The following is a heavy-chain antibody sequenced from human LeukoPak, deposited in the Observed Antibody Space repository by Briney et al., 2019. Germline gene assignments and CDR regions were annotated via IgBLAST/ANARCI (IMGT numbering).Heavy chain of an antibody. J-gene: IGHJ4*02. CDR1: GFTFSSYA. CDR3: AKDIVVVVAATPY. D-gene: IGHD2-15*01. V-gene: IGHV3-23*01. Sequence: GGSQRLSCAASGFTFSSYAMSWVRQAPGKGLEWVSAISGSGGSTYYADSVKGRFTISRDNSKNTLYLQMNSLRAEDTAVYYCAKDIVVVVAATPYWGQGTLVTVSS. CDR2: ISGSGGST.